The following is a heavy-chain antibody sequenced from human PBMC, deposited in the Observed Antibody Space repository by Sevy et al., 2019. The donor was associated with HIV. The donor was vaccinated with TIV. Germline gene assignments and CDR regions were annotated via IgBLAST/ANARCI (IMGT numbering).Heavy chain of an antibody. Sequence: GGSLRLSCAASGFTFDDYAMHWVRQAPGKGLEWISGISWNSASIDYADSVKGRFTISRDNAKNSLYLQMKDLRAEDTALYYCAIARDDGYCTNGVCFNFDNWGQGTLVTVSS. V-gene: IGHV3-9*01. J-gene: IGHJ4*01. CDR3: AIARDDGYCTNGVCFNFDN. CDR2: ISWNSASI. D-gene: IGHD2-8*01. CDR1: GFTFDDYA.